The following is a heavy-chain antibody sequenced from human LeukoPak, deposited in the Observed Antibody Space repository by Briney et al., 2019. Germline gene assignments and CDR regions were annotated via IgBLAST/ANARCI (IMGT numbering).Heavy chain of an antibody. CDR3: ARQYDSYFYYYLDL. D-gene: IGHD2-2*01. CDR2: LYHPDST. V-gene: IGHV4-38-2*01. J-gene: IGHJ6*03. CDR1: GYPINSAYY. Sequence: SETLSLTCAVSGYPINSAYYWVWVRQPPGTGLEWIGSLYHPDSTHYNPSLESRVTMSVDTSRNQFSLKLSFVTAADTAVYYCARQYDSYFYYYLDLWGTGTTVTVSS.